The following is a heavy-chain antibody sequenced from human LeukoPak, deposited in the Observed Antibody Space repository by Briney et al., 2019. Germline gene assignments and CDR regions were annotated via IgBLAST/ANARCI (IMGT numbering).Heavy chain of an antibody. J-gene: IGHJ4*02. CDR3: ARGDGYNFFDS. CDR1: GITLSSNY. CDR2: FYADGSI. V-gene: IGHV3-66*01. D-gene: IGHD5-24*01. Sequence: GGSLRLSCVASGITLSSNYMSWVRQAPGKGLEWVSAFYADGSIYYPDSAKGRFTISRDNSKNTLYLQMNSLRAEDTAVYYCARGDGYNFFDSWGQGTLVTVSS.